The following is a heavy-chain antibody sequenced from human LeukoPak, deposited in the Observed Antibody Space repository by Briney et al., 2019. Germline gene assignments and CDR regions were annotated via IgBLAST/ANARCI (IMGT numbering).Heavy chain of an antibody. Sequence: ASVKCCCKASGDTLTGYFMHWVQQAPGQGLVCMASTNPNSGNTGYAQKFQGRVTMTRNTSISTAYMELSSLRSEDTAVYYCARGLLTKNYYYYMDVWGKGTTVTISS. CDR3: ARGLLTKNYYYYMDV. CDR1: GDTLTGYF. J-gene: IGHJ6*03. CDR2: TNPNSGNT. V-gene: IGHV1-8*02.